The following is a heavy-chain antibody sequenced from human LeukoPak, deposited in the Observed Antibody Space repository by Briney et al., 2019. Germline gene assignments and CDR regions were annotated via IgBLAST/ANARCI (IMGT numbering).Heavy chain of an antibody. CDR3: AGDILTGYHTFDS. D-gene: IGHD3-9*01. Sequence: SQTLSLTCAISGDSISSNNAGWNWIRQSPSRGLEWLGWTYYRSKWYNDYAVSVKSRIIINPDTSKNQFSLQLNSVTPEDTAVYYCAGDILTGYHTFDSWGQGTLVTVSS. J-gene: IGHJ4*02. CDR1: GDSISSNNAG. V-gene: IGHV6-1*01. CDR2: TYYRSKWYN.